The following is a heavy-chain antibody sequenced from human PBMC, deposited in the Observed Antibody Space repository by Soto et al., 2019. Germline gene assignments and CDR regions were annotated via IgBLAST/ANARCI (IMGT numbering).Heavy chain of an antibody. CDR1: GFTLSNYG. D-gene: IGHD3-22*01. CDR2: ISYDGSNK. V-gene: IGHV3-30*18. J-gene: IGHJ6*02. Sequence: GGSLRLSCAASGFTLSNYGMHWVRQAPGKGLEWVAVISYDGSNKYYADSVKGRFTISRDNSKNTLFLQMNSLRPEDTAVYCCAKDLPMTIVGGYYGMDVWGQGTTVTVSS. CDR3: AKDLPMTIVGGYYGMDV.